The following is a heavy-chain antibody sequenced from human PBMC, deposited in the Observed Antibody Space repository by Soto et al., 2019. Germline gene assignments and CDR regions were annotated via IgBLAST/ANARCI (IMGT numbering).Heavy chain of an antibody. CDR2: ISGSGGST. V-gene: IGHV3-23*01. CDR3: AKDTAWYFDL. CDR1: GFTFSSYA. Sequence: EVQLLEYGGGLVQPGGSLRLACAASGFTFSSYAMSWVRQAPGKGLEWVATISGSGGSTYYADSVKDRFTVSRDNSNNTLYLLMNSMRAEDSAVYYCAKDTAWYFDLWGQGTLVTSSS. J-gene: IGHJ4*02. D-gene: IGHD2-21*02.